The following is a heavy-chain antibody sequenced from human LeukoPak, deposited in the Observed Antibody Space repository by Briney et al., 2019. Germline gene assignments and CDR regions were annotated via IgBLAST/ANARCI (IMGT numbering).Heavy chain of an antibody. CDR3: ARVYYYGSGTA. J-gene: IGHJ5*02. CDR2: IYSGGST. V-gene: IGHV3-66*01. CDR1: GFTVSSNY. D-gene: IGHD3-10*01. Sequence: GGSLRFSCAASGFTVSSNYMSWVRQAPGKGLEWVSVIYSGGSTYYADSVKGRFTISRDNSKNTLYLQMNSLRAEDTAVYYCARVYYYGSGTAWGQGTLVTVSS.